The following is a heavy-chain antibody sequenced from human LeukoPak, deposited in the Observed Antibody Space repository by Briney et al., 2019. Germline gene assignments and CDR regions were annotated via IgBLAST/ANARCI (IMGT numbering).Heavy chain of an antibody. CDR1: GFTFSSYS. V-gene: IGHV3-21*01. D-gene: IGHD5-12*01. Sequence: GGSRRLSCPASGFTFSSYSITWVRQAPGKGLEWVSSISSSSSYIYYADSVKGRFTISRDNAKNSLYLQMNSLRAEDTAVYYCAGDIVATILNYWGQGTLVTVSS. CDR3: AGDIVATILNY. J-gene: IGHJ4*02. CDR2: ISSSSSYI.